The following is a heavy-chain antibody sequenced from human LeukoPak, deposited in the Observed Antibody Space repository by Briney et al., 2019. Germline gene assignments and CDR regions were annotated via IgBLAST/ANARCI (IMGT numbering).Heavy chain of an antibody. V-gene: IGHV3-64*01. D-gene: IGHD1-26*01. J-gene: IGHJ4*02. CDR3: ARGGKWEVLRGGCDY. CDR1: GFTFNSYA. Sequence: GGSLRLSCAASGFTFNSYAMHWVRQAPGKGLEYVSAISSNGGSTYNANSVKGRFTISRDNSKNTLYLQMGSLRAEGMAGYYWARGGKWEVLRGGCDYWGQGTLVTVSS. CDR2: ISSNGGST.